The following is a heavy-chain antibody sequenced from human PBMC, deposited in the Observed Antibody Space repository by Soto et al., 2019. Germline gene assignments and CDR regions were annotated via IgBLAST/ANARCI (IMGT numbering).Heavy chain of an antibody. J-gene: IGHJ6*03. CDR2: ISGSGGST. CDR3: AKIRGYSGYDYYYYYMDV. CDR1: GFTFSSYA. D-gene: IGHD5-12*01. Sequence: GGSLRLSCAASGFTFSSYAMSWVRQAPGKGLEWVSAISGSGGSTYYADSVKGRFTISRDNSKNTLYVQMNSLRAEDTAVYYCAKIRGYSGYDYYYYYMDVWGKGTTVTVSS. V-gene: IGHV3-23*01.